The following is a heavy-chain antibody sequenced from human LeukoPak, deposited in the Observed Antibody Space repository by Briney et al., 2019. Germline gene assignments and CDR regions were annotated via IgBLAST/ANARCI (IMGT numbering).Heavy chain of an antibody. D-gene: IGHD7-27*01. Sequence: GASVKVSCKASGYTFTSYGISWVRQAPGRGLEWMGWISAYNGNTSYAQKLQGRVTMTTDTSTSTAYMELRSLRSDDTAVYYCARVYRSTGDRLGPFDYWGQGTLVTVSS. V-gene: IGHV1-18*01. CDR1: GYTFTSYG. CDR2: ISAYNGNT. CDR3: ARVYRSTGDRLGPFDY. J-gene: IGHJ4*02.